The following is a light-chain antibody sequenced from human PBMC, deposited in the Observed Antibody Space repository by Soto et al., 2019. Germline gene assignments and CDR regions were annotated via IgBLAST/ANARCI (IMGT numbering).Light chain of an antibody. CDR1: SSDVGGYKY. CDR3: SSFAGSNTVA. J-gene: IGLJ2*01. Sequence: QSALTQPPSASGSPGQSVTISCSGTSSDVGGYKYVSWYQQHPGKAPRLIIYEVTKRPSGVPDRFSGSRSGNTASLTVSGLQAEDEADYYCSSFAGSNTVAFGGGTKVTVL. CDR2: EVT. V-gene: IGLV2-8*01.